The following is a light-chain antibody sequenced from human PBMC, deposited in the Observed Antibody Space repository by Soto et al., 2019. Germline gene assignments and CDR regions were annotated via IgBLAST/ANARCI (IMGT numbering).Light chain of an antibody. Sequence: QAVVAQPPSVSGGPGQRVTISCTGSSSNIGAGYGVHWYQQLPGTAPKLLIYGNSNRPSGVPDRFSGSKSGTSASLAITGLQAEDEADYHCQSYDSSLSGWVFGGGTKLTVL. CDR3: QSYDSSLSGWV. CDR1: SSNIGAGYG. CDR2: GNS. J-gene: IGLJ3*02. V-gene: IGLV1-40*01.